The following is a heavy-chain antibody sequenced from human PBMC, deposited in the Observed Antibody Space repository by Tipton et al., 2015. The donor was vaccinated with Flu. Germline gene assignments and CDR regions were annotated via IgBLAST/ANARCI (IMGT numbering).Heavy chain of an antibody. CDR1: GGSISSYY. CDR2: IYTSGST. J-gene: IGHJ4*02. V-gene: IGHV4-4*07. D-gene: IGHD2-21*01. CDR3: AREAPYCGGDCYNYFDY. Sequence: TLSLTCTVSGGSISSYYWSWIRQPAGKGLEWIGRIYTSGSTNYNPSLKSRVTMSVDTSKNQFSLKLSSVTAADTAVYYCAREAPYCGGDCYNYFDYWGQGTLVTVSS.